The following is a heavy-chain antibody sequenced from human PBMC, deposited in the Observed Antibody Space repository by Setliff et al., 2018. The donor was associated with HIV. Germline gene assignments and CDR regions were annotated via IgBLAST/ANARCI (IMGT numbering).Heavy chain of an antibody. Sequence: ASVKVSCKTSGYTFPGSYMHWVRQAPGQGLEWMGWINPNSGGTNYEQKFQGRVTMTRDTSISTAYMELSRLRSDDTAVYYCARDDGGYNYAEAFDVWGQGTMVTVSS. J-gene: IGHJ3*01. CDR1: GYTFPGSY. CDR3: ARDDGGYNYAEAFDV. CDR2: INPNSGGT. V-gene: IGHV1-2*02. D-gene: IGHD3-16*01.